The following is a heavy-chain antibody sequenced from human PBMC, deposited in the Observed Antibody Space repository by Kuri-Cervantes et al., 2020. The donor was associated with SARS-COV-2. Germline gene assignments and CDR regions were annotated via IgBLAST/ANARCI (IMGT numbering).Heavy chain of an antibody. Sequence: GESLKISCAASGFTFSSYSMNWVRQAPGKGLEWVSSISSSSSYIYYADSVKGRFTISRDNAKNSLYLQMNSLRAEDTVVYYCARDRHLAVAGHFDYWGQGTLVTVSS. CDR3: ARDRHLAVAGHFDY. J-gene: IGHJ4*02. CDR2: ISSSSSYI. V-gene: IGHV3-21*04. CDR1: GFTFSSYS. D-gene: IGHD6-19*01.